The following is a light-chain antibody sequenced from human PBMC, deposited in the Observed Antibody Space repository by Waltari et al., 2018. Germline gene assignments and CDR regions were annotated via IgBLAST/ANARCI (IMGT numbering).Light chain of an antibody. Sequence: EIVLTQSPAVLSFSPGERATLSCRASQSVGTYLAWYQHRPGQSPRLLIYDASYRATGIPARFSGSGSETDFTLTISNLQPEDFAVYYCQQRRNWPLTFGGGTRVQI. V-gene: IGKV3-11*01. CDR1: QSVGTY. CDR2: DAS. CDR3: QQRRNWPLT. J-gene: IGKJ4*01.